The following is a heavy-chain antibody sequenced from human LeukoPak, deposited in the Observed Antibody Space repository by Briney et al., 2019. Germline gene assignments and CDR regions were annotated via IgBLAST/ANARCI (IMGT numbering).Heavy chain of an antibody. CDR1: GYTFTSYG. CDR3: ARDPYCGGDCYSRSFDP. Sequence: ASVKVSCKASGYTFTSYGISWVRQAPGQGLEWMGWISAYNGNTNYAQKLQGRVTMTTDTSTSTAYMELRSLRSDDTAVYYCARDPYCGGDCYSRSFDPWGQGTLVTVSS. D-gene: IGHD2-21*02. J-gene: IGHJ5*02. V-gene: IGHV1-18*01. CDR2: ISAYNGNT.